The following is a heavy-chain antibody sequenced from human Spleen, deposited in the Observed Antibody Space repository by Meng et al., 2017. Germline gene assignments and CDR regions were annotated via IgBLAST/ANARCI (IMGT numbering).Heavy chain of an antibody. CDR1: GGSINSGDYY. J-gene: IGHJ4*02. V-gene: IGHV4-30-4*01. D-gene: IGHD7-27*01. Sequence: QWQLQESGPGLVEPSETLSLTCTVSGGSINSGDYYWSWIRQPPGKGLEWIGYIYYSGRSYYNPSLKSRVTISVDTSENQFSLKLSSVTAADTAVYYCARVGPELGIWAYWGQGTLVTVSS. CDR3: ARVGPELGIWAY. CDR2: IYYSGRS.